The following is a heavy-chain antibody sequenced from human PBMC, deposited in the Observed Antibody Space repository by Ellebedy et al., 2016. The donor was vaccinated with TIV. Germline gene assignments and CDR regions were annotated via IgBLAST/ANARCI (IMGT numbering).Heavy chain of an antibody. Sequence: ASVKVSXKASGYTFTSYDINWVQQATGQGLEWMGWMNPNSGNTGYAQKFQGRVTMTRNTSISTAYMELSSLRSEDTAVYYCARDERGYSGYDPSYYYYYYGMDVWGQGTTVTVSS. CDR2: MNPNSGNT. D-gene: IGHD5-12*01. V-gene: IGHV1-8*01. CDR3: ARDERGYSGYDPSYYYYYYGMDV. J-gene: IGHJ6*02. CDR1: GYTFTSYD.